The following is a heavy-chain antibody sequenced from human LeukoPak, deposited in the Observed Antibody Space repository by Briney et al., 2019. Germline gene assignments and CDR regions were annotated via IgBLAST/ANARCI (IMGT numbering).Heavy chain of an antibody. J-gene: IGHJ4*02. CDR1: GFNFRAYW. V-gene: IGHV3-53*01. D-gene: IGHD6-13*01. CDR3: ARDTIAAAGTTED. Sequence: GGSLGLSCTTSGFNFRAYWMGWVRQAPGKGLEWVSVIYSGGSTYYADSVKGRFTISRDNSKNTLYLQMNSLRAEDTAVYYCARDTIAAAGTTEDWGQGTLVTVSS. CDR2: IYSGGST.